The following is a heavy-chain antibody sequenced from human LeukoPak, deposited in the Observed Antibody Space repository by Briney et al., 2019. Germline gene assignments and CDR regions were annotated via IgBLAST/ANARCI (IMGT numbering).Heavy chain of an antibody. Sequence: GASVKVSCKASGYTFTGYYMHWVRQAPGQGLEWMGWINPNSGGTNYAQKFQGWVTMTRVTSISTAYMELSRLRSDDTAVYYCARDPATGDGYTEFDYWGQGTLVTVSS. D-gene: IGHD5-24*01. CDR2: INPNSGGT. CDR3: ARDPATGDGYTEFDY. V-gene: IGHV1-2*04. CDR1: GYTFTGYY. J-gene: IGHJ4*02.